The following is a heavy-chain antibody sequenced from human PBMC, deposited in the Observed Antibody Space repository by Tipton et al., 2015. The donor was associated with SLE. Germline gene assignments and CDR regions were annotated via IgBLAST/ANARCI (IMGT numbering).Heavy chain of an antibody. J-gene: IGHJ3*02. CDR2: FYSGYS. V-gene: IGHV4-61*02. CDR3: ARELDTFDI. CDR1: GGSISESTYS. Sequence: TLSLTCTVSGGSISESTYSWNWIRQPAGKGLEWIGRFYSGYSDYNPSLNSRVTMSVDRSRNQLSLKLSSVTAADTAVYYCARELDTFDIWGQGTMVTVSS.